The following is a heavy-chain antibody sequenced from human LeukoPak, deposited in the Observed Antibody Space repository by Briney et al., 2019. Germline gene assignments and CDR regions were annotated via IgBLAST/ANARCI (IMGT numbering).Heavy chain of an antibody. CDR3: AGSLAYCGGDCRLGDY. CDR2: IYSGGST. V-gene: IGHV3-66*01. D-gene: IGHD2-21*02. J-gene: IGHJ4*02. CDR1: GFTVSSNY. Sequence: GGSLRLSCAASGFTVSSNYMSWVRQAPGKGLEWVSVIYSGGSTYYADSVKGRFTISRDNSKNTLYLQMNSLRAEDTAMYYCAGSLAYCGGDCRLGDYWGQGTLVTVSS.